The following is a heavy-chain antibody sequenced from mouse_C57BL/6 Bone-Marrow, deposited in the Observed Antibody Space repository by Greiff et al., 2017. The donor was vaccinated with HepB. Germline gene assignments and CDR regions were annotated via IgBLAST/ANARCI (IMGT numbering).Heavy chain of an antibody. D-gene: IGHD1-1*01. CDR3: ARGPYYYGSSYDYFDY. J-gene: IGHJ2*01. CDR2: IYPRSGNT. Sequence: VQLVESGAELARPGASVKLSCKASGYTFTSYGISWVKQRTGQGLEWIGEIYPRSGNTYYNEKFKGKATLTADKSSSTAYMELRSLTSEDSAVYFCARGPYYYGSSYDYFDYWGQGTTLTVSS. V-gene: IGHV1-81*01. CDR1: GYTFTSYG.